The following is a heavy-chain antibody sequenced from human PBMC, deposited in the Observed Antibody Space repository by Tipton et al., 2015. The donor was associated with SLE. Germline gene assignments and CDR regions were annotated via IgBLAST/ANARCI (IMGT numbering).Heavy chain of an antibody. D-gene: IGHD3-3*01. CDR3: ASGAVFGDS. J-gene: IGHJ4*02. CDR2: MNPNSGNT. V-gene: IGHV1-8*02. Sequence: QLVQSGGEMKNPGASVKVSCKTSGYTFTSYDINWVRQAAGQGLEWLGWMNPNSGNTGYAQKFQGRLSMTRSTSISTAYMELSSLRSEDTAVYYCASGAVFGDSWGQGTLVTVSS. CDR1: GYTFTSYD.